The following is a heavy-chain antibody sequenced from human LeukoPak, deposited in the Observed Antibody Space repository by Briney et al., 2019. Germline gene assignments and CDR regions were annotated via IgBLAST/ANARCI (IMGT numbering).Heavy chain of an antibody. CDR3: ANRAGATAD. V-gene: IGHV3-23*01. D-gene: IGHD1-26*01. CDR2: ISSSGGST. CDR1: GFPISSYA. Sequence: AGSLSLSGVASGFPISSYAMSWVRQAPGKGLKWVSTISSSGGSTYYTESVKGRFTISRDNTKNTLYMQMNSLRAEDTALYYCANRAGATADWGQGTLVTVSS. J-gene: IGHJ4*02.